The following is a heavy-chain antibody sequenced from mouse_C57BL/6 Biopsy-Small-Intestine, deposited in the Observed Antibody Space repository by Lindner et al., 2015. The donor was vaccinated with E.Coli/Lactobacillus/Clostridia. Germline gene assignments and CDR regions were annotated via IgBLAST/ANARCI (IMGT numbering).Heavy chain of an antibody. CDR3: ARRDYYAMDY. V-gene: IGHV1-82*01. CDR1: GYAFSSSW. Sequence: VQLQESGPELVKPGASVKISCKASGYAFSSSWMNWVKRRPGKGLEWIGRIYPGDGDTNYNGKFKGKATLTADKSSSTAYMQLSSLTSEDSAVYFCARRDYYAMDYWGQGTSVTVSS. J-gene: IGHJ4*01. CDR2: IYPGDGDT.